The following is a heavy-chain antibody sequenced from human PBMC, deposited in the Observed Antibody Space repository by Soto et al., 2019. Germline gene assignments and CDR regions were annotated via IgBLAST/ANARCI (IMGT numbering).Heavy chain of an antibody. CDR1: GDSISRDGFS. V-gene: IGHV4-30-2*01. Sequence: QLQLQESGSGLVKPSQTLVLTCTVSGDSISRDGFSWSWIRQPPGKGLEWIEYIYHSGATYYNPSLRSRVATSVDKSKNQFSLSLASVTAADTAVYYCAREMSYYFDSWGQGTLVTVSS. J-gene: IGHJ4*02. CDR3: AREMSYYFDS. CDR2: IYHSGAT.